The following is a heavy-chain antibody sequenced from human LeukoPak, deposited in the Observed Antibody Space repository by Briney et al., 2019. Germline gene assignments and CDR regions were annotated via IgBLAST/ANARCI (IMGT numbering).Heavy chain of an antibody. Sequence: GGSLRLSCAASGFTVSSNYMNWVRQAPGKGLEWVSYISSSSSTIYYADSVKGRFTISRDNAKNSLYLQMNSLRAEDTAVYYCARDSAPEGIVVVMLDAFDIWGQGTMVTVSS. CDR2: ISSSSSTI. J-gene: IGHJ3*02. D-gene: IGHD3-22*01. CDR1: GFTVSSNY. V-gene: IGHV3-48*01. CDR3: ARDSAPEGIVVVMLDAFDI.